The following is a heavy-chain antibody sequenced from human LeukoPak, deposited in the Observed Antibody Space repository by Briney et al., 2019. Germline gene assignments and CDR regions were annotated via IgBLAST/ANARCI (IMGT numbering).Heavy chain of an antibody. CDR1: GLTFSSYA. CDR2: ISGSGGST. J-gene: IGHJ5*02. V-gene: IGHV3-23*01. D-gene: IGHD6-19*01. CDR3: ARDALAVAGLNWFDP. Sequence: SGGSLRLSCAASGLTFSSYAMSWVRQAPGKGLEWVSAISGSGGSTYYADSVKGRFTISRDNAKNSLYLQMNSLRAEDTAVYYCARDALAVAGLNWFDPWGQGTLVTVSS.